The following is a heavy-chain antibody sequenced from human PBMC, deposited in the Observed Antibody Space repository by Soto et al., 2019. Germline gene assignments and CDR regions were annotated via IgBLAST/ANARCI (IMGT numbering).Heavy chain of an antibody. J-gene: IGHJ6*02. CDR2: IDPSDSYT. D-gene: IGHD2-2*01. Sequence: GESLKISCKGSGYSFTSYWISWVRQMPGKGLEWMGRIDPSDSYTNYSPSFQGHVTISADKSISTAYLQWSSLKASDTAMYYCARTGVPAAHYYYGMDVWGQGTTVTAP. CDR3: ARTGVPAAHYYYGMDV. CDR1: GYSFTSYW. V-gene: IGHV5-10-1*01.